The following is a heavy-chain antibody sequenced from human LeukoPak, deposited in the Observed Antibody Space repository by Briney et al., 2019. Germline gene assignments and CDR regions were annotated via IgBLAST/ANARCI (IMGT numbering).Heavy chain of an antibody. J-gene: IGHJ3*02. CDR2: IYTSGST. D-gene: IGHD5-18*01. Sequence: SGTLSLTCTVSGGSISSYYWSWIRQPAGKGLEWIGRIYTSGSTNYNPSLKSRVTISVDKSKNQFSLKLSSVTAADTAVYYCARAHYVDTARTTNAFDIWGQGTMVTVSS. CDR1: GGSISSYY. V-gene: IGHV4-4*07. CDR3: ARAHYVDTARTTNAFDI.